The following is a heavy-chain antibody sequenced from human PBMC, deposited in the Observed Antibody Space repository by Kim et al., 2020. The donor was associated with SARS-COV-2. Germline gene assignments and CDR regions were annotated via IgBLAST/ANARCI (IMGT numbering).Heavy chain of an antibody. V-gene: IGHV1-18*01. CDR1: GYTFTSYG. CDR2: ISAYNGNT. J-gene: IGHJ6*02. Sequence: ASVKVSCKASGYTFTSYGISWVRQAPGQGLEWMGWISAYNGNTNYAQKLRGRVTMTTDTSTSTAYMELRSLRSDDTAVYYCAMVRGDYYYYYGMDVWGQGTTVTVSS. D-gene: IGHD3-10*01. CDR3: AMVRGDYYYYYGMDV.